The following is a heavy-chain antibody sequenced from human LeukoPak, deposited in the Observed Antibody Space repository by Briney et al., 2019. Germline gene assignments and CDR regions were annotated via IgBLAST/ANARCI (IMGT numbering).Heavy chain of an antibody. J-gene: IGHJ4*02. D-gene: IGHD3-22*01. CDR3: AKGVVVVITGSFDY. Sequence: SGGSLRLSCAASGSTFDDYAMHWVRQAPGKGLEWVSGISWNSGSIGYADSVKGRFTISRDNAKNSLYLQMNSLRAEDTALYYCAKGVVVVITGSFDYWGQGTLVTVSS. V-gene: IGHV3-9*01. CDR2: ISWNSGSI. CDR1: GSTFDDYA.